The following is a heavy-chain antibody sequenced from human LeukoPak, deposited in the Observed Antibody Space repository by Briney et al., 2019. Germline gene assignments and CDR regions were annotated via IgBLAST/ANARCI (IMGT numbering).Heavy chain of an antibody. CDR2: IKADGSST. Sequence: PGVALRLSCAASGFTFSNYWMHWVRQAPGRGLVSVSRIKADGSSTRHADSVKGRFTISSHNARNKLFLQMNSLRAEDTAVHYCARATSYSNYGMDVWGQGTTVTVSS. CDR3: ARATSYSNYGMDV. CDR1: GFTFSNYW. V-gene: IGHV3-74*01. D-gene: IGHD6-13*01. J-gene: IGHJ6*02.